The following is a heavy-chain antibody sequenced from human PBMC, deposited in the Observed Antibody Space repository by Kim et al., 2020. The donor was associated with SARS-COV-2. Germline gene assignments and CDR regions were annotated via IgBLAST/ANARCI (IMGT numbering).Heavy chain of an antibody. J-gene: IGHJ6*02. Sequence: GGSLRLSCAASGFTFSNAWMSWVRQAPGKGLEWVGRIKSKTDGGTTDYAAPVKGRFTISRDDSKNTLYLQMNSLKTEDTAVYYCTTDRPTDLPDYYYYGMDLWGQGTTVTVPS. V-gene: IGHV3-15*01. CDR3: TTDRPTDLPDYYYYGMDL. CDR2: IKSKTDGGTT. CDR1: GFTFSNAW.